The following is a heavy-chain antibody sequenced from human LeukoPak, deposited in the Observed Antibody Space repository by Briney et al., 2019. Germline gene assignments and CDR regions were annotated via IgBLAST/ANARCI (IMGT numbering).Heavy chain of an antibody. CDR2: MSPNSGDT. D-gene: IGHD7-27*01. CDR1: GYTFTSYD. J-gene: IGHJ4*02. CDR3: ARGPPNWGYDY. V-gene: IGHV1-8*01. Sequence: PGASVKVSCKASGYTFTSYDFNWVRQATGQRPEWMGWMSPNSGDTGYAQKFQDRVTMTRNTSISTAYMELSSLRSDDTAVHYCARGPPNWGYDYWGPGTLVTVSS.